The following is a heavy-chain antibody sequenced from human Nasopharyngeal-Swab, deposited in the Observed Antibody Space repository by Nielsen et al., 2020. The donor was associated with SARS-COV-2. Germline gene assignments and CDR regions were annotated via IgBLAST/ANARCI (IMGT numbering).Heavy chain of an antibody. J-gene: IGHJ4*02. CDR3: ARGPRGPTESGLNY. V-gene: IGHV1-24*01. CDR1: GYTLTELS. D-gene: IGHD1-26*01. CDR2: FDPEDGET. Sequence: ASVKVSCKVSGYTLTELSMHWVRQAPGKGLEWMGGFDPEDGETIYAQKFQGRVTMTEDTSTDTAYMELSSLRSEDTAVYYCARGPRGPTESGLNYWGQGTLVTVSS.